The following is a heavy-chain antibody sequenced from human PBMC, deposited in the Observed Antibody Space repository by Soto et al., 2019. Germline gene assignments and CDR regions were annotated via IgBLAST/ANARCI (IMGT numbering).Heavy chain of an antibody. J-gene: IGHJ5*02. V-gene: IGHV3-21*01. CDR1: GFTFSSYS. Sequence: LRLSCAASGFTFSSYSMNWVRQAPGKGLEWVSSISSSSSYIYYADSVKGRFTISRDNAKNSLYLQMNSLRAEDTAVYYCARDPPPYSGSYLGWFDPWGQGTLVTVSS. CDR3: ARDPPPYSGSYLGWFDP. D-gene: IGHD1-26*01. CDR2: ISSSSSYI.